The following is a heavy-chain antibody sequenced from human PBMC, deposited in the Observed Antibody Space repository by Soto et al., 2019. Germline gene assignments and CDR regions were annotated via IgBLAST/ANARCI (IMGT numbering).Heavy chain of an antibody. D-gene: IGHD3-3*01. CDR2: INHSGST. V-gene: IGHV4-34*01. J-gene: IGHJ4*02. CDR3: ARVLNAGFFGSRDFWRGKRGPYYFDY. CDR1: GGSFSGYY. Sequence: SETLSLTCAVYGGSFSGYYWSWIRQPPGKGLEWIGEINHSGSTNYNPSLKSRVTISVDTSKNQFSLKLSSVTAADTAVYYCARVLNAGFFGSRDFWRGKRGPYYFDYWGQGTLVTVSS.